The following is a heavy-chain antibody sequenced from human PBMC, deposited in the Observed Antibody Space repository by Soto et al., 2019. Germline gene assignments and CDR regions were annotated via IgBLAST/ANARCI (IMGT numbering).Heavy chain of an antibody. D-gene: IGHD6-6*01. J-gene: IGHJ4*02. Sequence: SVKVSLKASGGTFSSYAISWLRQAPGQGLEWMGGIIPIFGTANYAQKFQGRVTITADESTSTAYMELSSLRSEDTAVYYCARDPGVESSSSGELVDYWGQGTLVTVSS. CDR2: IIPIFGTA. CDR1: GGTFSSYA. CDR3: ARDPGVESSSSGELVDY. V-gene: IGHV1-69*13.